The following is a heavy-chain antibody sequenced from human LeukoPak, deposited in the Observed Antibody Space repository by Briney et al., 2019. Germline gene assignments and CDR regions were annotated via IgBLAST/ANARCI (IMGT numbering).Heavy chain of an antibody. CDR2: FDPEDGET. D-gene: IGHD2-15*01. CDR3: ATEPVVARHYYYYYGMDV. Sequence: GASVKVSCKVSGYTLTELSMHWVRQAPGKGLEWMGGFDPEDGETIYAQKFQGRVTMTEDTSTDTAYMELSSLRSGDTAVYYCATEPVVARHYYYYYGMDVWGQGTTVTVSS. CDR1: GYTLTELS. J-gene: IGHJ6*02. V-gene: IGHV1-24*01.